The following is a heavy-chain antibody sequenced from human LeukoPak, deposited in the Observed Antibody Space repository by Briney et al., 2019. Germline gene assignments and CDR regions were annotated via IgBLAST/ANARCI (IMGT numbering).Heavy chain of an antibody. V-gene: IGHV1-18*04. J-gene: IGHJ4*02. D-gene: IGHD3-22*01. CDR3: ARASSSGPFDY. CDR1: GYTSTSYY. CDR2: ISAYNGNT. Sequence: ASVKVSCKASGYTSTSYYMHWVRQAPGQGLEWMGWISAYNGNTNYAQKLQGRVTMTTDTSTSTAYMELRSLRSDDTAVYYCARASSSGPFDYWGQGTLVTVSS.